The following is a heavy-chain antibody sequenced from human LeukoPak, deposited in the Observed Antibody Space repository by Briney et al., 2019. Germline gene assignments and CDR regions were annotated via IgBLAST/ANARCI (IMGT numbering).Heavy chain of an antibody. CDR3: STENKYCTTTTGSDY. J-gene: IGHJ4*02. D-gene: IGHD2-2*01. CDR2: MRPASGDS. Sequence: ASVKVFCKASEYSFTTYYVHWVRQAPGQGPEWMGYMRPASGDSNFAQKFQDRVTMSRDKSISTAYLELSRLTSDDTAVYCCSTENKYCTTTTGSDYWGQGTLVTVYS. V-gene: IGHV1-2*02. CDR1: EYSFTTYY.